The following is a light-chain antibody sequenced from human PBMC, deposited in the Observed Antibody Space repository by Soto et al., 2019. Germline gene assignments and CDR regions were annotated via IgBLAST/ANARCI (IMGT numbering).Light chain of an antibody. V-gene: IGKV1-39*01. CDR3: QQSYSLPRT. CDR2: AAS. CDR1: QSISKY. Sequence: DIQMTQSPSSLSASVGDRVTIACRASQSISKYLNWYQLKPGKAPQLLIYAASTLQSGVPSRFSGSGSGTDFTLSINSLQPEDFATYYCQQSYSLPRTFGGGTKVDIK. J-gene: IGKJ4*01.